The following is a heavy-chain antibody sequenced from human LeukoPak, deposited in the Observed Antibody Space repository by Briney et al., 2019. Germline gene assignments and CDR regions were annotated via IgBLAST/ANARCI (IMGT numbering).Heavy chain of an antibody. J-gene: IGHJ6*03. CDR2: ISSSGSTI. CDR1: GFTFSSYE. D-gene: IGHD6-13*01. V-gene: IGHV3-48*03. CDR3: ARDSYSSTWNYYYYMDV. Sequence: GGSLRLSCAASGFTFSSYEMNWVRQAPGKGLEWVSYISSSGSTIYYADSVKGRFTISRDNANNSLYLQMNSLRAEDTAVYYCARDSYSSTWNYYYYMDVWGRGTTVTISS.